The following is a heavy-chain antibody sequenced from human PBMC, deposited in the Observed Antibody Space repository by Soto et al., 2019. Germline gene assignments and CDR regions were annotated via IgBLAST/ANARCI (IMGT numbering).Heavy chain of an antibody. CDR2: ILNDGSKK. V-gene: IGHV3-30-3*01. D-gene: IGHD3-22*01. J-gene: IGHJ3*02. CDR1: GFTFSSYA. CDR3: AREGGYEGGDAFDI. Sequence: QVPLVESGGGVVQPGRSLRLSCAASGFTFSSYAMHWVRQAPGKGLEWVAVILNDGSKKYYADSVKGRFTISRDNSKNTLYLQMNSLRAEDTAVYSCAREGGYEGGDAFDIWGQGTMVTVSS.